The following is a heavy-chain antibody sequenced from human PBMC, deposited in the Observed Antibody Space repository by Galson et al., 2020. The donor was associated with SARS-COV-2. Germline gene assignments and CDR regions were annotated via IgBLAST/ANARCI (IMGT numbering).Heavy chain of an antibody. Sequence: GGSLRLSCAASGFTFTNYAMHWVRQAPGKGLEWLTVISNDGRTQVYADSVKGRFTISRDNSGNMVFLQIVSLRPDDTALYYCTRDISGGASDIWGQGTMVIVSS. CDR3: TRDISGGASDI. CDR1: GFTFTNYA. V-gene: IGHV3-30*04. D-gene: IGHD1-26*01. J-gene: IGHJ3*02. CDR2: ISNDGRTQ.